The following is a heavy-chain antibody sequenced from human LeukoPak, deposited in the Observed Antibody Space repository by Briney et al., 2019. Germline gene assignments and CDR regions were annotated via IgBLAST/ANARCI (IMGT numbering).Heavy chain of an antibody. Sequence: ATVKVSCKASGYTFTSYYMHWVRQAPGQGLEWMGIINPSGGSTSYAQKFQGRVTMTRDMSTSTVYMELSSLRSEDTAVYYCARDTMGATGMNWFDPWGQGTLVTVSS. CDR1: GYTFTSYY. D-gene: IGHD1-26*01. CDR3: ARDTMGATGMNWFDP. J-gene: IGHJ5*02. V-gene: IGHV1-46*01. CDR2: INPSGGST.